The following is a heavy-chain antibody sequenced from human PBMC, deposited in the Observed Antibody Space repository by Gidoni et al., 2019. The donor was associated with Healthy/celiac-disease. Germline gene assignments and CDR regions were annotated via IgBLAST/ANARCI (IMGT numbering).Heavy chain of an antibody. CDR2: IYPGNYDT. J-gene: IGHJ4*02. Sequence: EVQLVQSGAEVKKPGASLKISCKGSGYSFTGYWIGWVRQMPGKGLEWIGSIYPGNYDTRYRPSFQGQVTNSADKSNITAYLQWSSLKASDTAMYYCARGVGATKFDYWGQGTLVTVSS. CDR1: GYSFTGYW. V-gene: IGHV5-51*01. CDR3: ARGVGATKFDY. D-gene: IGHD1-26*01.